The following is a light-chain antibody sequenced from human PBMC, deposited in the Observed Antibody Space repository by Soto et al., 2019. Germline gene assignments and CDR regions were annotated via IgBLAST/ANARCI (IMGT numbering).Light chain of an antibody. Sequence: EIVLTQSPGTLSLSPGERATLSFRASQSVSSNLAWYQQKPGQAPSLLIYGAFTRATGIPARFSGSGSGTEFTLTISSLQSEDFAVYYCQQYNNWPITFGQGTRLEIK. CDR2: GAF. CDR3: QQYNNWPIT. CDR1: QSVSSN. J-gene: IGKJ5*01. V-gene: IGKV3-15*01.